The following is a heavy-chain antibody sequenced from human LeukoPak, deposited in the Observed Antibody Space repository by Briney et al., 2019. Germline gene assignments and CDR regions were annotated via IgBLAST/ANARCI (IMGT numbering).Heavy chain of an antibody. CDR3: ARGGTVTTFDY. CDR1: GFTSDDYA. Sequence: GGSLRLSCAASGFTSDDYAMTWIRQPPGKGLEWVSTVNWNGGSTSYADSVKGRFTISRDNAKNSLYLQMSSLRADDTAFYYCARGGTVTTFDYWGQGTLVTVSS. D-gene: IGHD4-11*01. V-gene: IGHV3-20*04. J-gene: IGHJ4*02. CDR2: VNWNGGST.